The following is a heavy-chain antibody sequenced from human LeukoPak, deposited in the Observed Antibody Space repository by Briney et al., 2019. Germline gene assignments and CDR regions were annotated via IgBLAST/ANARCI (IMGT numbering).Heavy chain of an antibody. CDR3: AGDYYGSGSLVDY. CDR2: INHSGST. J-gene: IGHJ4*02. CDR1: GGSFSGYY. Sequence: PSETLSLTCAVYGGSFSGYYWSWLRQPPGKGLEWIGEINHSGSTNYNPSLKSRVTISVDTSKNQFSLKLRSVTAADTAVYYCAGDYYGSGSLVDYWGQGTLVTVSS. D-gene: IGHD3-10*01. V-gene: IGHV4-34*01.